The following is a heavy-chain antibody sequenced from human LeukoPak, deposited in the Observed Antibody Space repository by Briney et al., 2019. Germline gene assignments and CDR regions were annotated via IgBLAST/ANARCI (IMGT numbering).Heavy chain of an antibody. CDR1: GFTFSGYA. CDR3: ASGPYCTNGVCYGSNWFDP. D-gene: IGHD2-8*01. Sequence: PGRSLRLSCEASGFTFSGYAMHWVRQAPGKGLEWVAVISYDGSNKYHADSVKGRFTVSRDNSKNTLYLQLNSLRAEDTAVYYCASGPYCTNGVCYGSNWFDPWGQGTLVTVSS. V-gene: IGHV3-30-3*01. J-gene: IGHJ5*02. CDR2: ISYDGSNK.